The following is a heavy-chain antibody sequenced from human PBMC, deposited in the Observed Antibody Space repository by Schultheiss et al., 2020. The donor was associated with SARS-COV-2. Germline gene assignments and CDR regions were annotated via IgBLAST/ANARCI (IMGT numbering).Heavy chain of an antibody. CDR1: GGSISSYY. CDR2: IYYSGST. J-gene: IGHJ6*02. CDR3: ARECTTHDYYYYYGMDV. D-gene: IGHD2-8*01. V-gene: IGHV4-59*01. Sequence: SETLSLTCTVSGGSISSYYWSWIRQPPGKGLEWIGYIYYSGSTNYNPSLKSRVTISVDTSKNQFSLKLSSVTAADTAVYYCARECTTHDYYYYYGMDVWGQGTTVTVSS.